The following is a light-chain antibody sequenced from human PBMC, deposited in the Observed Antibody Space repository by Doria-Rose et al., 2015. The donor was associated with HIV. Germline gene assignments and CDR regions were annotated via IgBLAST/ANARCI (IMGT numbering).Light chain of an antibody. CDR3: HQYGTSWT. CDR2: DGS. CDR1: QSFSSTY. Sequence: DIVLTQSPGTLSLSPGERATLSCRASQSFSSTYLAWYQQKPGQAPSLLIYDGSTRATGIPDRFSVSGSRTDFTLTINRLEPEDFALYYCHQYGTSWTFGQGTKVEI. V-gene: IGKV3-20*01. J-gene: IGKJ1*01.